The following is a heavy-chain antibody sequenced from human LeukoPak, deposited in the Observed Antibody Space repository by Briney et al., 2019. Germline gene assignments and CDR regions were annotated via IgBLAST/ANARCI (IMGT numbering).Heavy chain of an antibody. CDR2: IHYSGST. V-gene: IGHV4-59*01. CDR1: GGSISSYY. Sequence: SETLSLTCTVSGGSISSYYWSWIRQPPGKGLEWIGYIHYSGSTNYKSSLKSRVTISVDTSKNQFSLKLSSVTAADTAVYYCARTTEGGYTYDYFYYYYMDVWGKGTTVTISS. D-gene: IGHD5-18*01. CDR3: ARTTEGGYTYDYFYYYYMDV. J-gene: IGHJ6*03.